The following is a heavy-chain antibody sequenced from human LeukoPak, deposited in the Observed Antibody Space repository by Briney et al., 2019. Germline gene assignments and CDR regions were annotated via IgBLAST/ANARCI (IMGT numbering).Heavy chain of an antibody. CDR2: IYYSGST. Sequence: SETLSLTCTVSGGSISTYYWSWIRQPPGKGLEWIGYIYYSGSTNYNPSLKSRVTISVDASKNQFSLKLSSVTAADTAVYYCARAYCSGGSCYSSRGMFDPWGQGTLVTVSS. CDR1: GGSISTYY. J-gene: IGHJ5*02. D-gene: IGHD2-15*01. V-gene: IGHV4-59*01. CDR3: ARAYCSGGSCYSSRGMFDP.